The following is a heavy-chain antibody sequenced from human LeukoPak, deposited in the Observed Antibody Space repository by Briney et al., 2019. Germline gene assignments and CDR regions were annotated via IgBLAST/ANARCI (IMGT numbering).Heavy chain of an antibody. V-gene: IGHV4-39*01. J-gene: IGHJ4*02. Sequence: SETLSLTCTVSGGSISSSSYYWGWIRQPPGKGLEWIGSIYYSGSTYYNPSLKSRVTISVDMSKNQFSLKLSSVTAADTAVYYCARTGGSSWLFDYWGQGTLVAVSS. CDR1: GGSISSSSYY. CDR2: IYYSGST. CDR3: ARTGGSSWLFDY. D-gene: IGHD6-13*01.